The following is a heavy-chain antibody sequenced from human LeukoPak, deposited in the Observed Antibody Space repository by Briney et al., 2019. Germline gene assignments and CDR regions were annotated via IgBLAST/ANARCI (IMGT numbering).Heavy chain of an antibody. D-gene: IGHD3-22*01. V-gene: IGHV3-11*06. CDR1: GFTFSDYY. J-gene: IGHJ1*01. CDR3: ATYSSLNRREFQY. Sequence: GGSLRLSCAASGFTFSDYYMSWIRQAPGKGLEWVSSVSGTSSYIYYADSVKGRFTISRDNAKNSLYLQMNSLRAEDTAVYYCATYSSLNRREFQYWGQGTLLTVSS. CDR2: VSGTSSYI.